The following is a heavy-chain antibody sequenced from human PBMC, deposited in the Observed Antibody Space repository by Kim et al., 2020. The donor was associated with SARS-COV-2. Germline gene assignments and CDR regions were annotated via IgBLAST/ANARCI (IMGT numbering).Heavy chain of an antibody. CDR3: ARDHYDSSGYYYYGMDV. CDR2: IYSGGST. J-gene: IGHJ6*02. V-gene: IGHV3-53*04. D-gene: IGHD3-22*01. CDR1: GFTVSSNY. Sequence: GGSLRLSCAASGFTVSSNYMSWVRQAPGKGLEWISVIYSGGSTFYADSVKGRFTISRHNSKNTLYLQVNSLRAEDTAVYYCARDHYDSSGYYYYGMDVWGQRAPVTVSS.